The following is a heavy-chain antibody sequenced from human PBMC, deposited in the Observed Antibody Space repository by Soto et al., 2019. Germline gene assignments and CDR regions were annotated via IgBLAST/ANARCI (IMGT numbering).Heavy chain of an antibody. CDR3: ARAKVVPAAMIDYYYGMDV. D-gene: IGHD2-2*01. CDR1: GFTFSSYG. J-gene: IGHJ6*04. V-gene: IGHV3-33*01. CDR2: IWYDGSNK. Sequence: GGSLRLSCAASGFTFSSYGMHWVRQAPCKGLEWVAVIWYDGSNKYYADSVKGRFTISRDNSKNTLYLQMNSLRAEDTAVYYCARAKVVPAAMIDYYYGMDVWGKGTTVTVSS.